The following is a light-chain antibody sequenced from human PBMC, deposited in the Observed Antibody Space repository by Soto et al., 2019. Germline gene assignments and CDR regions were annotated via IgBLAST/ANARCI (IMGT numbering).Light chain of an antibody. CDR2: GTT. V-gene: IGLV1-40*01. CDR3: QAYDKSRSGSVV. CDR1: SSNLGANYD. Sequence: QSVLTQPPSVSGAPGQRVTISCTGSSSNLGANYDVHWYQLLPGAVPKLLIYGTTKRPSGVPDRFSGSRSAATSASLAITGLQTEDEADYYCQAYDKSRSGSVVFGGGTKLTVL. J-gene: IGLJ2*01.